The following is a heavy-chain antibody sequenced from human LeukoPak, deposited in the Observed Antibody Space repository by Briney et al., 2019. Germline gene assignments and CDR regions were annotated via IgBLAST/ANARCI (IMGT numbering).Heavy chain of an antibody. Sequence: GGSLRLSCTVSGFTFSSYAMSWVRQAPGKGLEWVSAISSTGGNTYHADSVKGRFTISRDNSKNTLYLQMNSLRVEDTAVYYCARRGESTNYGDYRFDSWGQGTLVIVSS. V-gene: IGHV3-23*01. D-gene: IGHD4-17*01. CDR3: ARRGESTNYGDYRFDS. CDR2: ISSTGGNT. J-gene: IGHJ4*02. CDR1: GFTFSSYA.